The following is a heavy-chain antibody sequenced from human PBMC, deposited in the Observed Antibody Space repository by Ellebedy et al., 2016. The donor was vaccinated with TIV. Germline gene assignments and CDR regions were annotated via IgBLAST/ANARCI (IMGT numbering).Heavy chain of an antibody. J-gene: IGHJ4*02. V-gene: IGHV3-9*01. CDR1: GFTFDDYA. D-gene: IGHD4-17*01. Sequence: PGGSLRLSCAASGFTFDDYAMHWVRQAPGKGLEWISGINWKSTSIDYADSVKGRFTISRDNAKNSLYLQMNSLTTEDTALYYCAKDIQLTVTTQNYFDPWGQGTLVAVSS. CDR3: AKDIQLTVTTQNYFDP. CDR2: INWKSTSI.